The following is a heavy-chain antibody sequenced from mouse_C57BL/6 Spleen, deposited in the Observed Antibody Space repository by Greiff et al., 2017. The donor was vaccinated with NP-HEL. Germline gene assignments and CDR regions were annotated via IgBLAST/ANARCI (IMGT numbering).Heavy chain of an antibody. CDR3: AIMKDYAMDD. CDR1: GYTFTSYW. J-gene: IGHJ4*01. V-gene: IGHV1-64*01. Sequence: QVQLQQPGAELVKPGASVKLSCKASGYTFTSYWMHWVKQRPGQGLEWIGMIHPTSGSTNYNEKFKSKATLTVDKSSSTAYMQLSSLTSEDSAVYYCAIMKDYAMDDWGQGTSVTVSS. CDR2: IHPTSGST.